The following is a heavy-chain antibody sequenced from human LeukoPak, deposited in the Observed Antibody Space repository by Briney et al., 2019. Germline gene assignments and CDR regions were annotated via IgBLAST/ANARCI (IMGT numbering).Heavy chain of an antibody. Sequence: SETLSLTCTLSGGSISTSSHYWGWIRQPPGKGLEWIGYIYYSASTNYNPSLKSRVTISVDTSKNQFSLKLSSVTAADTAVYYCARAKGVGIAEYFQHWGQGTLVTVSS. J-gene: IGHJ1*01. D-gene: IGHD1-14*01. CDR3: ARAKGVGIAEYFQH. CDR2: IYYSAST. V-gene: IGHV4-61*05. CDR1: GGSISTSSHY.